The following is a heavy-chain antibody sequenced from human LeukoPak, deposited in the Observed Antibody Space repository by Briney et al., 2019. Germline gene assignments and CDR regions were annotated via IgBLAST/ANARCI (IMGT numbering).Heavy chain of an antibody. Sequence: KTSETLSLTCTVSGVSVSSGTYYWTWIRQPPGKGLEWIGNIYTSGSTNYNPSLKSRLTISLDTSKNQFSLKLSSVTAADTAVYYCARLRKYSYVDAFDIWGQGTMVTVSS. J-gene: IGHJ3*02. CDR3: ARLRKYSYVDAFDI. V-gene: IGHV4-61*01. CDR1: GVSVSSGTYY. CDR2: IYTSGST. D-gene: IGHD5-18*01.